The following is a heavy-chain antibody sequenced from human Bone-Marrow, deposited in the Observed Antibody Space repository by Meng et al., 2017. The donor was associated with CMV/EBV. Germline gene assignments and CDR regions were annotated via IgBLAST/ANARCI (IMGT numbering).Heavy chain of an antibody. D-gene: IGHD3-3*01. CDR1: GYTFTSYY. Sequence: ASVKVSCKASGYTFTSYYMHWVRQAPGQGLEWMGIINPSGGSTSYAQKFQGRVTMTRDTSTSTVYMELSSLRAEDTAVYYCARARITIFGVVPPPFDYWGQGTLVTVSS. J-gene: IGHJ4*02. CDR2: INPSGGST. CDR3: ARARITIFGVVPPPFDY. V-gene: IGHV1-46*01.